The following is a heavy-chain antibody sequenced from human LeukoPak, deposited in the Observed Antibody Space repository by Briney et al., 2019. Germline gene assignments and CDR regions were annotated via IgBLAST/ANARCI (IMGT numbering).Heavy chain of an antibody. J-gene: IGHJ4*02. CDR1: GGSFSGYY. Sequence: PSETLSLTCAVYGGSFSGYYWSWIRQPPGKGLEWIGDINHSGSTNYNPSLKSRVTISVDTSKNHFSLKLNSVTAADSAVYYCARGLIAVAGTLAYWGQGTLVTVSS. CDR2: INHSGST. V-gene: IGHV4-34*01. CDR3: ARGLIAVAGTLAY. D-gene: IGHD6-19*01.